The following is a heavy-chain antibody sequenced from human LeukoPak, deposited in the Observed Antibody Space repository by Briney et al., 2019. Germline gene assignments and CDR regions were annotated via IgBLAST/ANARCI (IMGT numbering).Heavy chain of an antibody. Sequence: GASVKVSCKASGGTFSSYDISWVRQAPGQGLEWMGGIIPIFGTANYAQKFQGRVTITADESTSTAYMELSSLRSEDTAVYYCARAYYDFWSGYRKYYFDYWGQGTLVTVSS. J-gene: IGHJ4*02. CDR2: IIPIFGTA. V-gene: IGHV1-69*01. D-gene: IGHD3-3*01. CDR1: GGTFSSYD. CDR3: ARAYYDFWSGYRKYYFDY.